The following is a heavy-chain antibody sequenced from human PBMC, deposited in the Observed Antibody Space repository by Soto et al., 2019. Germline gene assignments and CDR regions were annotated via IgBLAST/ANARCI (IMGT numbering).Heavy chain of an antibody. CDR2: IYYSGST. CDR1: GGSISSSSYY. D-gene: IGHD1-26*01. Sequence: SETLSLTCTVSGGSISSSSYYWGWIRQPPGKGLEWIGSIYYSGSTYYNPSLKSRVTISVDTSKNQFSLKLSSVTAADTAVYYCARQAGDSGSYYEPGFDYWGQGTLVTVSS. J-gene: IGHJ4*02. V-gene: IGHV4-39*01. CDR3: ARQAGDSGSYYEPGFDY.